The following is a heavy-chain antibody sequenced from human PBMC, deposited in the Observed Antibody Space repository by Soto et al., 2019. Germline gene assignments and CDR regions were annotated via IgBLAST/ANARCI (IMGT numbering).Heavy chain of an antibody. Sequence: QLQLQESGPGLVKPSETLSLTCTVSGGSISSSSYYWGWIRQPPGKGLEWIGSIYYSGSTYYNPNLKSRVAISVGTSPNHFSLKLSVVTGADSAVYYGSRQPADTAMETLHYWGQVTLVNVSA. CDR3: SRQPADTAMETLHY. CDR2: IYYSGST. D-gene: IGHD5-18*01. J-gene: IGHJ4*02. CDR1: GGSISSSSYY. V-gene: IGHV4-39*01.